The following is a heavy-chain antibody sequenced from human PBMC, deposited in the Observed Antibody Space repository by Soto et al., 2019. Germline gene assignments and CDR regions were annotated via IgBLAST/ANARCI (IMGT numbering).Heavy chain of an antibody. Sequence: QDQLVQSGAEVKKPGSSVKVSCKAFGGPFSSHTFSWVRQAPGHGLEWMGRIIPALGTTTYAQKFQGRVTLTADDSVTTVYMELNSLRTDHTAVYYCARPDFGDYWYFDLWGRGTLVTVSS. V-gene: IGHV1-69*08. J-gene: IGHJ2*01. D-gene: IGHD4-17*01. CDR3: ARPDFGDYWYFDL. CDR2: IIPALGTT. CDR1: GGPFSSHT.